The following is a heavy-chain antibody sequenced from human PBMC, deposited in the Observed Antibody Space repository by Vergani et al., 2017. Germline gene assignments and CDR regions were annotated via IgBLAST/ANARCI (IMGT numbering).Heavy chain of an antibody. CDR2: IRSDESRR. Sequence: QVQLVESGGGVVQPGGSQRLSCAASGFTFNSYGMHWVRQAPGKGLEWVASIRSDESRRYYGDSMEGPFTISRDKSKNTLYLQMKSLRPEDTAVYYCAKEGGGYCSGGTCYPEYWGQGTLVIVSS. J-gene: IGHJ4*02. CDR3: AKEGGGYCSGGTCYPEY. V-gene: IGHV3-30*02. CDR1: GFTFNSYG. D-gene: IGHD2-15*01.